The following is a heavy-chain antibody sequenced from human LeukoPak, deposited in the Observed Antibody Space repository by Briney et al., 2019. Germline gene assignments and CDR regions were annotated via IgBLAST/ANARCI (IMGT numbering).Heavy chain of an antibody. CDR2: IHYIGDST. CDR3: ARQPTGFPNWFDL. Sequence: GGSLRLSCAASGFTVSSNYMSWVRQAPGKGLKWVSSIHYIGDSTYYADSVKGRFTISRDDSKSTLFLEMNSLRAEDTAVYYCARQPTGFPNWFDLWGQGAPVTVSS. D-gene: IGHD1-14*01. J-gene: IGHJ5*02. CDR1: GFTVSSNY. V-gene: IGHV3-53*01.